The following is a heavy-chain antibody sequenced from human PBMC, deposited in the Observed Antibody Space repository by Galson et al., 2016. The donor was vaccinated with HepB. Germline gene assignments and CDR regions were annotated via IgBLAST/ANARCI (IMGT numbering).Heavy chain of an antibody. D-gene: IGHD3-10*01. CDR2: INPNSGGA. CDR3: ARGHVYGSGSYYPDY. CDR1: GYIFSGYY. Sequence: SVKVSCKASGYIFSGYYTYWVRQAPGEGLQWMGWINPNSGGASYAQMFQGRVTMTRDTSISTASMELTRLTSDDTAVYYCARGHVYGSGSYYPDYWGQGTLVTVSS. V-gene: IGHV1-2*02. J-gene: IGHJ4*02.